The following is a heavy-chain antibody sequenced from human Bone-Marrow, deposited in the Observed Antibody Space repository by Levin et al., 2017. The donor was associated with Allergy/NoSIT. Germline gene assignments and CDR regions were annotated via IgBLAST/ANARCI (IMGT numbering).Heavy chain of an antibody. CDR1: GITVKTYS. CDR2: ISSTSHFK. J-gene: IGHJ3*02. CDR3: SRDKVEFYDSTGYRAGDASDT. V-gene: IGHV3-21*01. Sequence: GGSLRLSCAASGITVKTYSMNWVRQAPGKGLEWVASISSTSHFKYYADSVKGRFTISRDNAKNSLYLQMNSLRAEDTAVYYCSRDKVEFYDSTGYRAGDASDTWGQGTMVTVSS. D-gene: IGHD3-22*01.